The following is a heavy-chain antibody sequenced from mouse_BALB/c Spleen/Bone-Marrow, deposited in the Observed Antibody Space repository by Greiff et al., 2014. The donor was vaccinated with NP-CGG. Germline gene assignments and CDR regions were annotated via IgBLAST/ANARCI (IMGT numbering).Heavy chain of an antibody. V-gene: IGHV1-14*01. CDR2: VNPYNDGT. D-gene: IGHD1-1*02. J-gene: IGHJ1*01. CDR3: ARNYGHWYFDV. CDR1: GYTFTTYV. Sequence: VQLQQPGPELVKPGASVKMSCKASGYTFTTYVMHWVIQRPGQGLEWIGYVNPYNDGTKYNEKFKGKATLTSAKSSSTAYMELSSLTSEDSAVYYCARNYGHWYFDVWGAGTTVTVSS.